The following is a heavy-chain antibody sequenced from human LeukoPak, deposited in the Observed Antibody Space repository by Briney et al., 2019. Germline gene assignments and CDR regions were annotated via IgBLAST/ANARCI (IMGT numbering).Heavy chain of an antibody. Sequence: GGSLRLSCAASGFTFSSYSMNWVRQAPGKGLEWVSSISSSSSYIYYADSVKGRFTISRDNAKNSLYLRMNSLRAEDTAVYYCARSRWELLAAAFNIWGQGTMVTVSS. CDR2: ISSSSSYI. V-gene: IGHV3-21*01. D-gene: IGHD1-26*01. CDR1: GFTFSSYS. CDR3: ARSRWELLAAAFNI. J-gene: IGHJ3*02.